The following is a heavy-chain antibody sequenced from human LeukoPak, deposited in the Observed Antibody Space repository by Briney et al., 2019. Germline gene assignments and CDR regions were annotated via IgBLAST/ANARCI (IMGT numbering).Heavy chain of an antibody. V-gene: IGHV3-21*01. D-gene: IGHD3-22*01. CDR1: GFTFSSYS. CDR2: ISSTSSYI. CDR3: AIVSWMQYDSSGYWRD. Sequence: GGSLILFCAASGFTFSSYSMNWVRHAPGKGLEWVSSISSTSSYIYYSDSVKGRFTISRDNAKKSLYLQMNSLRAEDTAVYYCAIVSWMQYDSSGYWRDWGQGTLVTVSS. J-gene: IGHJ4*02.